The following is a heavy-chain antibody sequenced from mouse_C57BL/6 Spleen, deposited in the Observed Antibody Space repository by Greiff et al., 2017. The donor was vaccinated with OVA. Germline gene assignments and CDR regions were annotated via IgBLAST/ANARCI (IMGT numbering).Heavy chain of an antibody. V-gene: IGHV5-17*01. Sequence: EVQLQQSGGGLVKPGGSLKLSCAASGFTFSDYGMHWVRQAPEKGLEWVAYISSGSSTIYYADTVKGRFTISRDNAKNTLFLQMTSLRSEDTAMYYCAREDYYGSSSYFDYWGQGTTLTVSS. CDR1: GFTFSDYG. CDR3: AREDYYGSSSYFDY. D-gene: IGHD1-1*01. J-gene: IGHJ2*01. CDR2: ISSGSSTI.